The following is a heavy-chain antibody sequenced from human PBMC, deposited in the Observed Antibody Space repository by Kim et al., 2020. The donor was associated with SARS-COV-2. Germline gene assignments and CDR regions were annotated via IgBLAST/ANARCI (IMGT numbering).Heavy chain of an antibody. CDR3: ARGRMTTVTTTPPNYYYYYYMDV. V-gene: IGHV3-7*01. J-gene: IGHJ6*03. D-gene: IGHD4-17*01. CDR1: GFTFSSYW. Sequence: GGSLRLSCAASGFTFSSYWMSWVRQAPGKGLEWVANIKQDGSEKYYVDSVKGRFTISRDNAKNSLYLQMNSLRAEDTAVYYCARGRMTTVTTTPPNYYYYYYMDVWGKGTTVTVSS. CDR2: IKQDGSEK.